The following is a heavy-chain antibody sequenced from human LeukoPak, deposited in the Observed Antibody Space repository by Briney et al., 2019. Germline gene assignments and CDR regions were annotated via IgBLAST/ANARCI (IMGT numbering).Heavy chain of an antibody. D-gene: IGHD6-13*01. J-gene: IGHJ4*02. CDR3: ARRGVRAAAGTAFDY. Sequence: PGESLKISCKGSGYRFTSYWIGWVRQTPGKGLEWMGIIYPGDSDTRYSPSFQGQVTISADKSISTAYLRWSSLKASDTAMYYCARRGVRAAAGTAFDYWGQGTLVTVSS. V-gene: IGHV5-51*01. CDR2: IYPGDSDT. CDR1: GYRFTSYW.